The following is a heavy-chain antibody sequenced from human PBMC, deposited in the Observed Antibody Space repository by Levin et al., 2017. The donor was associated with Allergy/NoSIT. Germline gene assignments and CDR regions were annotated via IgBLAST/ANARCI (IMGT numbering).Heavy chain of an antibody. Sequence: PSETLSLTCAVYGGSFSGYYWSWIRQPPGKGLEWIGEINHSGSTNYNPSLKSRVTISVDTSKNQFSLKLSSVTAADTAVYYCARGRRWNGSGSYYNGWGQGTLVTVSS. V-gene: IGHV4-34*01. J-gene: IGHJ4*02. CDR3: ARGRRWNGSGSYYNG. CDR2: INHSGST. D-gene: IGHD3-10*01. CDR1: GGSFSGYY.